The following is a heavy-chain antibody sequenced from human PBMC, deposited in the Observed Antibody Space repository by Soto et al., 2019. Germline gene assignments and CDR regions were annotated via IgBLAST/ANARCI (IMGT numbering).Heavy chain of an antibody. CDR1: GASVSSSSYF. J-gene: IGHJ6*02. CDR3: ARPGAVAGTGFWDYYGMDV. Sequence: SETLTLTYTDTGASVSSSSYFCCWLRHPPGKGLEWIGSIYYSGSTYYNPSLKSRVTISVDTSKNQFSLKLSSVTAADTAVYYCARPGAVAGTGFWDYYGMDVWGQGTTVT. V-gene: IGHV4-39*01. D-gene: IGHD6-19*01. CDR2: IYYSGST.